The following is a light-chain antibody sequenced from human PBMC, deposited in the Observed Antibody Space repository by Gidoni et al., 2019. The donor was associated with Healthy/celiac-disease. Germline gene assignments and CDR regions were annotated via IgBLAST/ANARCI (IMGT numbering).Light chain of an antibody. V-gene: IGLV3-1*01. Sequence: SYELTQSSSASVSPGQTASITCSGDTLGDKYACWYQQKPGQSPVLVIYQDSKRPSGIPERFSGSNAGNTDTLTISGTQAMDEADYCCQAWDSSTAIVFGGGTKLTVL. CDR2: QDS. CDR3: QAWDSSTAIV. CDR1: TLGDKY. J-gene: IGLJ2*01.